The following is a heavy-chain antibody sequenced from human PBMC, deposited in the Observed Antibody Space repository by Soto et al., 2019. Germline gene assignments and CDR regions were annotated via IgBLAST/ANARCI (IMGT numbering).Heavy chain of an antibody. CDR3: VRDREYGDPKWYFDL. D-gene: IGHD4-17*01. CDR1: GFTLSGYA. V-gene: IGHV3-48*03. CDR2: ITSGATAV. Sequence: GGSLRLSCAASGFTLSGYAMDWVRQAPGEGLEWISYITSGATAVFYADSVKGRFTISRDNAKNSLFLQMNSLRAEDTAVYYCVRDREYGDPKWYFDLWGRGTLVTVSS. J-gene: IGHJ2*01.